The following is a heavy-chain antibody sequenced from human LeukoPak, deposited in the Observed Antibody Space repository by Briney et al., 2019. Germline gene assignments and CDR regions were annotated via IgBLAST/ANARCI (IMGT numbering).Heavy chain of an antibody. D-gene: IGHD3-22*01. CDR1: GGTFSSYA. V-gene: IGHV1-69*13. Sequence: SVEVSCKASGGTFSSYAISWVRQAPGQGLEWMGGIIPIFGTANYAQKFQGRVTITADESTSTAYMELSSLRSEDTAVYYCARGAGMVSSGYNDYWGQGTLVTVSS. CDR3: ARGAGMVSSGYNDY. CDR2: IIPIFGTA. J-gene: IGHJ4*02.